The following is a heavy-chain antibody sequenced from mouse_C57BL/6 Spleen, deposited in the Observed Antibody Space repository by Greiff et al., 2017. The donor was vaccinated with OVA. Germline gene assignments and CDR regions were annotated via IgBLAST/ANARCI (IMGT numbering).Heavy chain of an antibody. Sequence: VQLQQSGPELVKPGASVKISCKASGYSFTGYYMNWVKQSPEKSLEWIGEINPSTGGTTYNQKFKAKATLTVDKSSSTAYMQLKSLTSEDSAVYYCARGITTVVAPYFDYWGQGTTLTVSS. J-gene: IGHJ2*01. CDR1: GYSFTGYY. CDR2: INPSTGGT. CDR3: ARGITTVVAPYFDY. V-gene: IGHV1-42*01. D-gene: IGHD1-1*01.